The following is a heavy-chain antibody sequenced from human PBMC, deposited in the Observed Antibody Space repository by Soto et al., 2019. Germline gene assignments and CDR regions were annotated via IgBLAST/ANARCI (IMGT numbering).Heavy chain of an antibody. CDR3: ARVYRIFGVVIIPGFVDY. D-gene: IGHD3-3*02. V-gene: IGHV4-34*01. Sequence: SETLSLTCAVYGGSFSGYYWSWIRQPPGKGLEWIGEINHSGSTNYNPSLKSRVTISVDTSKNQFSLKLSSVTAADTAVYYCARVYRIFGVVIIPGFVDYWGQGTLVTVSS. J-gene: IGHJ4*02. CDR1: GGSFSGYY. CDR2: INHSGST.